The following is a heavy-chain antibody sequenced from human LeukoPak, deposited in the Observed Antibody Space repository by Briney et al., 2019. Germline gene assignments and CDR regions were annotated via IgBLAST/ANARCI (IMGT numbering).Heavy chain of an antibody. CDR3: AREYSGSYLDY. D-gene: IGHD1-26*01. V-gene: IGHV4-59*11. CDR2: IYYSGST. CDR1: GGSISSHY. J-gene: IGHJ4*02. Sequence: SETLSLTCTVSGGSISSHYWSWIRQPPGKGLVWIGYIYYSGSTNYNPSLKSRVTISVDTSKNQFSLKLSSVTAADTAVYYCAREYSGSYLDYWGQGTLVTVSS.